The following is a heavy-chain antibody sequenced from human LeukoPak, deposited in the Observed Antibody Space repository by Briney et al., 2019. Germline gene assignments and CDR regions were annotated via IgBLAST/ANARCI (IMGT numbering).Heavy chain of an antibody. CDR1: GFTFSSYA. V-gene: IGHV3-30*01. CDR2: ISYDGSNK. Sequence: PGRSLRLSCAASGFTFSSYAMHWVRQAPGKGLEWVAVISYDGSNKYYADSVKGRFTISRDNSKNTLYLQMNSLRAEDTAVYYCARDRGYDFWSGYPRYWGHGTLVTVSS. D-gene: IGHD3-3*01. CDR3: ARDRGYDFWSGYPRY. J-gene: IGHJ4*01.